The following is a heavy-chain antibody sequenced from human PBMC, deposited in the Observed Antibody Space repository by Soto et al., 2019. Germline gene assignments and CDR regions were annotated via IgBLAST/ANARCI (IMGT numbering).Heavy chain of an antibody. Sequence: PSETLSLTCTVSGGSISSYYWSWSLQPPCKGLEWIANIYYSGSTNYNPSLKSRVTISLDTSKNQFSLKLSSVTAADTAVYYCARSHIVPRLFMYPYDYWGQGTPVTVSS. J-gene: IGHJ4*02. CDR3: ARSHIVPRLFMYPYDY. D-gene: IGHD6-6*01. V-gene: IGHV4-59*08. CDR1: GGSISSYY. CDR2: IYYSGST.